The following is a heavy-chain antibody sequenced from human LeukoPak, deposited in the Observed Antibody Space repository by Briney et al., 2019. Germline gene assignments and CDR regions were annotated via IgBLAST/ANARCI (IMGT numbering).Heavy chain of an antibody. CDR1: GVSISSYY. CDR2: IYTSGST. CDR3: ARRTMWNRGGGFDY. V-gene: IGHV4-4*07. J-gene: IGHJ4*02. Sequence: PSETLSLTCTVSGVSISSYYWTWIRQSAGKGLEWIGRIYTSGSTYYNPSLKSRVTISVDTSKNQFSLKLSSVTAADTAVYYCARRTMWNRGGGFDYWGQGTLVTVSS. D-gene: IGHD3-10*02.